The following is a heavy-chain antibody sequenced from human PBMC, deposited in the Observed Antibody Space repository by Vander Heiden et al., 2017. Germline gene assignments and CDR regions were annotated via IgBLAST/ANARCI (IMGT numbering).Heavy chain of an antibody. CDR1: GFTFSSYA. CDR2: ISYDGSNK. D-gene: IGHD3-22*01. Sequence: QVQLVESGGGVVKPGRSLRLSCAALGFTFSSYATHWVRRAPCKGLEWVAVISYDGSNKYYADSVKGRFTISRDNSKNTLYLQMNSLRAEDTAVYYCARGEYYYDSSGYYVLDYWGQGTLVTVSS. CDR3: ARGEYYYDSSGYYVLDY. V-gene: IGHV3-30*04. J-gene: IGHJ4*02.